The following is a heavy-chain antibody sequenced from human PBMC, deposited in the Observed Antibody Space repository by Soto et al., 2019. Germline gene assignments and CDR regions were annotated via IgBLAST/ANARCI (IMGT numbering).Heavy chain of an antibody. Sequence: PGGSLRLSCAASGFIVSNNHMSWVRQAPGKGLEWVSCIYSGGSTNYADSVKGRFTISRDNSKNTLYLQMNSLRADDTALYYCARNGGKRGGCYYYDFRDWYFDLWGRGXLVTVSS. D-gene: IGHD3-22*01. V-gene: IGHV3-53*01. J-gene: IGHJ2*01. CDR3: ARNGGKRGGCYYYDFRDWYFDL. CDR2: IYSGGST. CDR1: GFIVSNNH.